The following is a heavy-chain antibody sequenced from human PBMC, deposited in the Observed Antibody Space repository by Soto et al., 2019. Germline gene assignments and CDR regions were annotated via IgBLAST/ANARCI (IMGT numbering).Heavy chain of an antibody. Sequence: GASLKISCKGSGYSFTSYWIGWVRQMPGKGPEWMGIIYPGDSDTRYSPSFQGQVTISADKSISTAYLQWSSLKASDTAMYYCARHEVAAPPLDYYYYGMDVWGQGTTVTVSS. CDR1: GYSFTSYW. CDR3: ARHEVAAPPLDYYYYGMDV. CDR2: IYPGDSDT. V-gene: IGHV5-51*01. J-gene: IGHJ6*02. D-gene: IGHD6-6*01.